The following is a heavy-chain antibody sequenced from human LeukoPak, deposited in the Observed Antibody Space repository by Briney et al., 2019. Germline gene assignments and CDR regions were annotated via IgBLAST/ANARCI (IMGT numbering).Heavy chain of an antibody. Sequence: SETLSLTCTVSGGSISSYYWSWIRQPAGKGLEWIGRIYTSGSTNYNPSLKSRVTMSVDTSKNQFSLKLSSVTAADTAVYYCARDSFGGHIAVAGTNYFDYWGRGTLVTVSS. CDR1: GGSISSYY. V-gene: IGHV4-4*07. J-gene: IGHJ4*02. CDR3: ARDSFGGHIAVAGTNYFDY. D-gene: IGHD6-19*01. CDR2: IYTSGST.